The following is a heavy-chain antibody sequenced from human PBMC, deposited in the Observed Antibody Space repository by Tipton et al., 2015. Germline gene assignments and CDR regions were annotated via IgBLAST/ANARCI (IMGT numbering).Heavy chain of an antibody. CDR3: ARDQIYFGSGIDY. J-gene: IGHJ4*02. D-gene: IGHD3-10*01. CDR2: IFYSGTT. CDR1: GDSVSSTRYY. Sequence: TLSLTCSVSGDSVSSTRYYWSWIRQPPGKGLEWIGSIFYSGTTKYNPSLKSRVTMSVDTSKDQFFLKLSSVTAADTAVYYCARDQIYFGSGIDYWGQGTLVTVSS. V-gene: IGHV4-61*01.